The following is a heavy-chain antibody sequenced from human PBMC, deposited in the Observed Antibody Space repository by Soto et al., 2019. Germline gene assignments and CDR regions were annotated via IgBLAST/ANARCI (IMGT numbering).Heavy chain of an antibody. CDR2: MNPNSGNT. V-gene: IGHV1-8*01. CDR3: ARGVFSGHV. J-gene: IGHJ6*02. CDR1: GYTFTSYD. Sequence: QVQLVQSGAEVKKPGASVKVSCKASGYTFTSYDINWVRQATGQGLEWMGWMNPNSGNTGYAQKFQGRVTQAKETFIRTSFMGPGRLRFWGPAVYYCARGVFSGHVWGQGTTVTVSS.